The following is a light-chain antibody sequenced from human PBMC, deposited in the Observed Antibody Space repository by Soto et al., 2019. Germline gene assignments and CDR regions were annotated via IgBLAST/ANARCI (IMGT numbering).Light chain of an antibody. Sequence: QSVLTQPASVSGSPGQSITVSCTGTSSDVGGYNYVSWYQQHPGKAPKLMIYEVSTRPSGVSNRFSGSKSGNSASLTISGLQADDEADYYCSSYTSSSTYVFGAGTKVTVL. V-gene: IGLV2-14*01. CDR3: SSYTSSSTYV. J-gene: IGLJ1*01. CDR1: SSDVGGYNY. CDR2: EVS.